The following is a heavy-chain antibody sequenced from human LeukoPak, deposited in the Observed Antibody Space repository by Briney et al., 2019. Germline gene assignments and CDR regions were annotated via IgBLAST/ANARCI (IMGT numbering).Heavy chain of an antibody. J-gene: IGHJ4*02. Sequence: GGSLRLSCAASGSYWMNWVRQAPGKGLEWVSSISSSSSYIYYADSVKGRFTISRDNAKNSLYLQMNSLRAEDTAVYYCARVLGSYTYYFDYWGQGTLVTVSS. D-gene: IGHD1-26*01. CDR3: ARVLGSYTYYFDY. CDR2: ISSSSSYI. V-gene: IGHV3-21*01. CDR1: GSYW.